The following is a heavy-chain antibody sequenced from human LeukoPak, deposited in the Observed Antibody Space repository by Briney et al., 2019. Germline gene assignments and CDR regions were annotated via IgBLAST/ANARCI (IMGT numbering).Heavy chain of an antibody. CDR3: ARGAGRYGDYRDY. D-gene: IGHD4-17*01. V-gene: IGHV3-23*01. Sequence: GGSLRLSCAASGFTFSSYAMSWVRQAPGKGLEWVSAISGSGGSTYYADSVKGRFTISRDDAKNSLYMQMNSLTAEDTAVYHCARGAGRYGDYRDYWGQGTLVTVSS. CDR2: ISGSGGST. CDR1: GFTFSSYA. J-gene: IGHJ4*02.